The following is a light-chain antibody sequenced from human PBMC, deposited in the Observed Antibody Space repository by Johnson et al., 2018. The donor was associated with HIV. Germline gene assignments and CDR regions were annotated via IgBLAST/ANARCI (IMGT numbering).Light chain of an antibody. CDR3: GSWDNTLSVFV. Sequence: QSVLTQPPSVSAAPGQKVTISCSGSSSNIGNNYVSWYQQLPGTAPKLLIYDNNQRPSGIPDRFSGSKSGTSATLAITRLQTGDEGDYCCGSWDNTLSVFVFGAGTKVTVL. V-gene: IGLV1-51*01. CDR2: DNN. J-gene: IGLJ1*01. CDR1: SSNIGNNY.